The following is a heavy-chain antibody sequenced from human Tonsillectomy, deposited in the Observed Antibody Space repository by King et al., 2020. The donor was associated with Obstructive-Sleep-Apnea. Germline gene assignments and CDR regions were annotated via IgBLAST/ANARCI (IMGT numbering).Heavy chain of an antibody. D-gene: IGHD3-22*01. CDR1: GFTFSSYA. CDR2: ISYDGSNK. V-gene: IGHV3-30-3*01. CDR3: ARETYYDSSGYYFDY. Sequence: QLVQSGGGVVQPGRSLRLSCAASGFTFSSYAMHWVRQAPGKGLEWVAVISYDGSNKYYADSVKGRFTISRDNSKNTLYLQMNSLRAEDTAVYYCARETYYDSSGYYFDYWGQGTLVTVSS. J-gene: IGHJ4*02.